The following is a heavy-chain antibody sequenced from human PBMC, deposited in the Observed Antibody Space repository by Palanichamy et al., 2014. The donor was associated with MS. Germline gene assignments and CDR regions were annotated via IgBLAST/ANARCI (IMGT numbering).Heavy chain of an antibody. J-gene: IGHJ4*02. Sequence: EVQLVESGGGLVKPGGSLRLSCAASGFTLTDAWMSWVRQAPGKGLEWVGLIKSKTDGGTTDYAAPVKGRFTISRDDSKNTLYLQMSSLKTEDTAVYYCFTMRGWSWGTDYWGQGTLVIVSS. CDR3: FTMRGWSWGTDY. V-gene: IGHV3-15*07. D-gene: IGHD7-27*01. CDR2: IKSKTDGGTT. CDR1: GFTLTDAW.